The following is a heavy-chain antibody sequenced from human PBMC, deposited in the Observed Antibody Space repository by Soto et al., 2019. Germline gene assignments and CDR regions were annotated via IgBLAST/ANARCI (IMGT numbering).Heavy chain of an antibody. CDR1: GFSFNSAW. CDR2: IKSNTDGGTT. Sequence: PGGSLRLSCAAFGFSFNSAWMNWVRQIPEKGLEWVGRIKSNTDGGTTDYAAPVKGRFTISRDDSKNTVYLQLNSLQTEDTAVYYCTVSPGHWGRGTLVTVSS. V-gene: IGHV3-15*07. CDR3: TVSPGH. J-gene: IGHJ4*02.